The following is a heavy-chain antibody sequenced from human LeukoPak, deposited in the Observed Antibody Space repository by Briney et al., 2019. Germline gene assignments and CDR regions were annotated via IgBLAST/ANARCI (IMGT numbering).Heavy chain of an antibody. D-gene: IGHD4-23*01. CDR2: ISAYNGKT. V-gene: IGHV1-18*01. Sequence: ASVKVSCKSSGYKFNTYVISWVRQAPGQGLEWMGWISAYNGKTDYAQTFQGRVTMTTDTSTSTAYMELRSLRSDDTAVYYCARPDYGGNRGTFDIWGQGTMVTVSS. J-gene: IGHJ3*02. CDR1: GYKFNTYV. CDR3: ARPDYGGNRGTFDI.